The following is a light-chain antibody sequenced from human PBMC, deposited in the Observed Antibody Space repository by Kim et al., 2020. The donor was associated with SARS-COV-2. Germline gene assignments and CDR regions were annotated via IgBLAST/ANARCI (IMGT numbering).Light chain of an antibody. CDR2: YDS. V-gene: IGLV3-21*01. J-gene: IGLJ1*01. CDR1: NIGGHS. CDR3: QVWDTDTDDYV. Sequence: SYELTQPPSVSVAPGQTSRITCGGNNIGGHSVHWYQQKPGQAPVLVIYYDSYRPSGIPERFSGSKAATTATLTISRVEAGDEADYYCQVWDTDTDDYVF.